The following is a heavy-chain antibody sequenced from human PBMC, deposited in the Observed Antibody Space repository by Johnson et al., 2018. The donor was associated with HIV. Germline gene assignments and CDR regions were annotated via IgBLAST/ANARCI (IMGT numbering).Heavy chain of an antibody. D-gene: IGHD1/OR15-1a*01. Sequence: VESGGGVVQPGRSLRLSCAASGFTFDDYAMHWVRQAPGKGLEWVSGISWNSGSIGYADSVKDRFTISRDNAKNSLYLQMNSLRAEDTAVYYCARDLSPSGTRTPSRTTEWFDAFDIWGQGTMVTVS. CDR3: ARDLSPSGTRTPSRTTEWFDAFDI. V-gene: IGHV3-9*01. CDR1: GFTFDDYA. J-gene: IGHJ3*02. CDR2: ISWNSGSI.